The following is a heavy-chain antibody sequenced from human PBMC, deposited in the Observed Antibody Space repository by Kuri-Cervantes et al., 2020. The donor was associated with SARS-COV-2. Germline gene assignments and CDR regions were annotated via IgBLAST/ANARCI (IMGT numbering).Heavy chain of an antibody. D-gene: IGHD5-24*01. CDR2: INSDGSST. J-gene: IGHJ4*02. Sequence: GGSLRLSCAASGFTFSSYAMSWVRQAPGKGLVWVSRINSDGSSTSYADSVKGRFTISRDNAKNTLYLQMNSLRAEDTAVYYCARVERWLQLYYFDYWGQGTLVTVSS. CDR3: ARVERWLQLYYFDY. CDR1: GFTFSSYA. V-gene: IGHV3-74*01.